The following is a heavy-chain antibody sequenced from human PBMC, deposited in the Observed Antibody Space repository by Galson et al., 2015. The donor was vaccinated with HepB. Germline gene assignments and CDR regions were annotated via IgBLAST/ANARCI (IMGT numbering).Heavy chain of an antibody. CDR3: ARVPYYYGMDV. CDR1: GFIFSSYN. J-gene: IGHJ6*02. Sequence: SLRLSCAASGFIFSSYNMNWVRQAPGKGLEWVSYISSSSITIYYADSVKGRFTISRDNAENSLYLQMNSLRAEDTAVYYCARVPYYYGMDVWGQGTTVTVSS. CDR2: ISSSSITI. V-gene: IGHV3-48*01.